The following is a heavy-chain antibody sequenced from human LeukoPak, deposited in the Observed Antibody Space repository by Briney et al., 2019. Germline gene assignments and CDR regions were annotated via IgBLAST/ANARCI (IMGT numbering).Heavy chain of an antibody. V-gene: IGHV4-39*07. Sequence: SETLSLTCTVSGGSITSNNYYWGWIRQSPGKGLEWIGSIYYSGSTNYNPSLKSRVTISVDTSKNQFSLKLSSVTAADTAVYYCARGPYDSSGYYYAALRGPLSVSFDYWGQGTLVTVSS. D-gene: IGHD3-22*01. CDR3: ARGPYDSSGYYYAALRGPLSVSFDY. CDR1: GGSITSNNYY. CDR2: IYYSGST. J-gene: IGHJ4*02.